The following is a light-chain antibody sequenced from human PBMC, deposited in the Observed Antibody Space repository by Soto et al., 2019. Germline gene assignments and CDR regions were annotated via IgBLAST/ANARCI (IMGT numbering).Light chain of an antibody. Sequence: QSALTQPPSASGSPGQSVTISCTGTSSDVGGYNYVSWYQQHPGEAPKLMIYEVSKRPSGVPDRFSDSKSGNTASLTVSGLQAEDEADYYCSSYAGSNILLFGGGTKVTVL. CDR2: EVS. J-gene: IGLJ2*01. CDR3: SSYAGSNILL. CDR1: SSDVGGYNY. V-gene: IGLV2-8*01.